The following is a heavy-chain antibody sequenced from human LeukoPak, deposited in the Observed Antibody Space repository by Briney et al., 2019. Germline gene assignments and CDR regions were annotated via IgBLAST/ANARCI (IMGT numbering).Heavy chain of an antibody. CDR2: IKHDGSEK. V-gene: IGHV3-7*01. J-gene: IGHJ5*02. CDR1: GFTFSKHW. Sequence: GGSLRLSCAASGFTFSKHWMSWVRQAPGKGLEWVANIKHDGSEKYYVDSVKGRFIISRDNAKNSLYLQMNSLSAEDTAVYYCARVGDRRQLTAWGQGTLVTVSS. D-gene: IGHD7-27*01. CDR3: ARVGDRRQLTA.